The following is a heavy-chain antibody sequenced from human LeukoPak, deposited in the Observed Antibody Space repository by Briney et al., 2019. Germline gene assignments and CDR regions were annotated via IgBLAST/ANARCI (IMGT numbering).Heavy chain of an antibody. CDR1: GGSFSGYY. J-gene: IGHJ4*02. Sequence: SETLSLTCAVYGGSFSGYYWSWIRQPPGKGLEWIGEINHSGSTNYNPSLKSRVTISVDTSKNQFSLKLSSVTAADTAVYYCASRYYYGSGSLDFDYWGQGTLVTVSS. CDR3: ASRYYYGSGSLDFDY. V-gene: IGHV4-34*01. D-gene: IGHD3-10*01. CDR2: INHSGST.